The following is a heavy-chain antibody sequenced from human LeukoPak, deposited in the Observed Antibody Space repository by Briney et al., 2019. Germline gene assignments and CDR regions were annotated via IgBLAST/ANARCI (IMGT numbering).Heavy chain of an antibody. D-gene: IGHD2-2*01. CDR3: ARDFGGYCSSSNCYLAYLDY. CDR1: GFTFSSYT. J-gene: IGHJ4*02. V-gene: IGHV3-21*03. Sequence: GGSLRLSCAASGFTFSSYTMNWVRQAPGKGPEWVSSIISSSSYIYYADSVKGRFTISRDNAKNSLYLQMNSLRAEDTAVYYCARDFGGYCSSSNCYLAYLDYWGQGTLVTVSS. CDR2: IISSSSYI.